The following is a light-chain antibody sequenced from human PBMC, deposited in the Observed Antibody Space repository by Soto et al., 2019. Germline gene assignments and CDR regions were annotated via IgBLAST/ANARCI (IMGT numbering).Light chain of an antibody. V-gene: IGKV3-15*01. J-gene: IGKJ4*01. Sequence: EIVMTQSPATLSVSPGERATLYCKASQRISSNLAWYQQKPGQPPRLLIYGASTRATGIPARFSGSGSGTEFTLTISGLQSEDFALYYCQQYNNWPLTFGGGTKVDIK. CDR1: QRISSN. CDR3: QQYNNWPLT. CDR2: GAS.